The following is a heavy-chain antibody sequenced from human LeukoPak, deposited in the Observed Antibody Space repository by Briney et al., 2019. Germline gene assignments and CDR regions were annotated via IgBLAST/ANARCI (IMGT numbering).Heavy chain of an antibody. J-gene: IGHJ3*02. CDR1: GGSISSYY. Sequence: PSETLSLTCTVSGGSISSYYWSWIRQPPGKGLEWIGYIYYSGSTNYNPSLKSRVTISVDTSKNQFSLKLSSVTAADTAVYYCAGWTTVTPPDAFDIWGQGTMVTVSS. CDR3: AGWTTVTPPDAFDI. V-gene: IGHV4-59*08. CDR2: IYYSGST. D-gene: IGHD4-17*01.